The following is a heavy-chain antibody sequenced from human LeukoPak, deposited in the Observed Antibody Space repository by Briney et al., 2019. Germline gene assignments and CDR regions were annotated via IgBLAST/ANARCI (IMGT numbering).Heavy chain of an antibody. CDR1: GFTFSSNY. CDR3: ARVIRGGVDY. Sequence: GGSLSLSCAASGFTFSSNYMSWVRQAPGKGLERVSVIYSGGGTYYSDSVRGRFTISRDKSKNTLDLQINSLRVEATAVYSCARVIRGGVDYWGEGTLVTVSS. J-gene: IGHJ4*02. V-gene: IGHV3-53*01. CDR2: IYSGGGT. D-gene: IGHD3-10*01.